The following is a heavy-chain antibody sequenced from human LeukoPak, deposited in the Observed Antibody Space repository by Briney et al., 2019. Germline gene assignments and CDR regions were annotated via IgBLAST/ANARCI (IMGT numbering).Heavy chain of an antibody. CDR1: GGSFSGYY. Sequence: PSETLSLTCAVYGGSFSGYYWSWIRQPPGKGLEWIGEINHSGSTNYNPSLKSRVTISVDTSKNQFSLKLSSVTAADTAVYYCARGPSCSGGSCYFRYYYYYGMDVWGQGTTVTVS. CDR2: INHSGST. CDR3: ARGPSCSGGSCYFRYYYYYGMDV. D-gene: IGHD2-15*01. J-gene: IGHJ6*02. V-gene: IGHV4-34*01.